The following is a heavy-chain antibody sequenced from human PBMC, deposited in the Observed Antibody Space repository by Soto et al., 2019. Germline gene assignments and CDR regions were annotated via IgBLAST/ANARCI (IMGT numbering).Heavy chain of an antibody. V-gene: IGHV3-48*01. CDR3: ARVERPAGYCTNGVCEMDV. Sequence: GGSLRLSCAASGFTFSSYSMNWVRQAPGKGLEWVSYISSSSSSTIYYADSVKGRFTISRDNAKNSLYLQMNSLRAEDTAVYYCARVERPAGYCTNGVCEMDVWGKGTTVTVSS. CDR1: GFTFSSYS. D-gene: IGHD2-8*01. CDR2: ISSSSSSTI. J-gene: IGHJ6*04.